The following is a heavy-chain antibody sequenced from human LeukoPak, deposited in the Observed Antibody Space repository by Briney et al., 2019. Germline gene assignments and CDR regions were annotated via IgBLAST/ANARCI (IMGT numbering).Heavy chain of an antibody. J-gene: IGHJ3*02. V-gene: IGHV3-30*03. CDR1: GFTFSSYG. CDR3: ARDTPPRDTYYYDSSGYYLGAFDI. D-gene: IGHD3-22*01. Sequence: GGSLRLSCAASGFTFSSYGMHWVRQAPGKGLEWVAVISYDGSNKYYADSVKGRFTISRDNSKNTLYLQMNSLRAEDTAVYYCARDTPPRDTYYYDSSGYYLGAFDIWGQGTMVTVSS. CDR2: ISYDGSNK.